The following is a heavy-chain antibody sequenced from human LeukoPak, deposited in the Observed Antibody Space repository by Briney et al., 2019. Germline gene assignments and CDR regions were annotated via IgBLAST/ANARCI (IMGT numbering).Heavy chain of an antibody. D-gene: IGHD2-15*01. CDR3: ARGRGYCSGGSCYQIASYYFEY. Sequence: SVKVCCKASGGTFSSYDISWVRQAPGQGLEWMGGTIPIFGTANYAQKFQGRVTITADESTSTAYMELSSLRSEDTAVYYCARGRGYCSGGSCYQIASYYFEYWGQGTLVTGSS. V-gene: IGHV1-69*13. CDR1: GGTFSSYD. CDR2: TIPIFGTA. J-gene: IGHJ4*02.